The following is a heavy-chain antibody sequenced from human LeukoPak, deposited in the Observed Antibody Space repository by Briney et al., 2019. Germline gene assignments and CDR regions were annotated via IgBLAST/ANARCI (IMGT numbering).Heavy chain of an antibody. D-gene: IGHD2-15*01. CDR3: ARDFRYCSGGSCYSGGY. Sequence: ASVKVSCKASGYTFTSYGIHWVRQAPGQGLEWMGWISAYNGNTNYAQKLQGRVTMTTDTSTSTAYMELRSLRSDDTAVYYCARDFRYCSGGSCYSGGYWGQGTLVTVSS. CDR1: GYTFTSYG. CDR2: ISAYNGNT. J-gene: IGHJ4*02. V-gene: IGHV1-18*01.